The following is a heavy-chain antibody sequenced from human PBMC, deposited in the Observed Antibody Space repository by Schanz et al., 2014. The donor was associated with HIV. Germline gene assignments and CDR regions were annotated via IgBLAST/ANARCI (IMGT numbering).Heavy chain of an antibody. CDR2: ISSDGRTT. D-gene: IGHD3-16*02. CDR3: ARDYRDLQEFYYGMDV. Sequence: EVQLAESGGCLVQPGGSLRLSCVASGVTFSGYGLHWVRQAPGEGLGWVTRISSDGRTTIYADYVKGRFTISRDNAKKTLYLQMNSLRAEDTAVYYCARDYRDLQEFYYGMDVWGQGTTVSVS. J-gene: IGHJ6*02. CDR1: GVTFSGYG. V-gene: IGHV3-74*01.